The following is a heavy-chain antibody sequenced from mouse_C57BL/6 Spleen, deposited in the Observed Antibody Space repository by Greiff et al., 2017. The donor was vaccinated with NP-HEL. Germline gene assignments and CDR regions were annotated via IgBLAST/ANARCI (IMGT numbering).Heavy chain of an antibody. CDR3: ARDSGTSFDY. D-gene: IGHD4-1*01. CDR2: ISYDGSN. Sequence: EVQLQQSGPGLVKPSQSLSLTCSVTGYSITSGYYWNWIRQFPGNKLEWMGYISYDGSNNYNPSLKNRISITRDTSKNQFFLKLNSVTTEDTATYYCARDSGTSFDYWGQGTTLTVSS. J-gene: IGHJ2*01. V-gene: IGHV3-6*01. CDR1: GYSITSGYY.